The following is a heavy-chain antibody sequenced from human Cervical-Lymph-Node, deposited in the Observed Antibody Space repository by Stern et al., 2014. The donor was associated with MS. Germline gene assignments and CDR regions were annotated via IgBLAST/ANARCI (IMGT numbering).Heavy chain of an antibody. D-gene: IGHD2-15*01. CDR3: AREGGHCSGGGCYDAFDI. J-gene: IGHJ3*02. CDR2: IIPIFATV. V-gene: IGHV1-69*01. CDR1: GDTLTSYP. Sequence: QVQLVESGAEVRKPGSSVKVSCKASGDTLTSYPITWVRLAPGQGLEWMGGIIPIFATVNYAQKCHGRVTITADESTSTAYMELNSLRSEDTAVYYCAREGGHCSGGGCYDAFDIWGQGTMLTVSS.